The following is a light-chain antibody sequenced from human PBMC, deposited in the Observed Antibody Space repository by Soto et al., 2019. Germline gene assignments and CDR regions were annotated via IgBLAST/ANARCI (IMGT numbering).Light chain of an antibody. CDR1: QSVSSN. Sequence: EIVMTQSPATLSVSQGERATLSCRASQSVSSNLAWYQQKPGQAPRPLIYGASTRATGIPARFSGSGSGTEFTLTISSLQPEDFAVYYCQQYNNWRTFGQGTKV. CDR2: GAS. J-gene: IGKJ1*01. CDR3: QQYNNWRT. V-gene: IGKV3-15*01.